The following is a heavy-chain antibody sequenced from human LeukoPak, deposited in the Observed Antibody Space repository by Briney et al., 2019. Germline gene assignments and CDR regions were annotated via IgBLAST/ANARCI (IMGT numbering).Heavy chain of an antibody. J-gene: IGHJ5*02. CDR1: GGSIGSYY. Sequence: SETLSLTCAVSGGSIGSYYWSWVRQPPGKGLEWIGYIHDSGSTKYNPSLKSRGTMSVDTSSNHLSLKLTSVTAADTAVYYCARGRSGGDWFDPWGQGTLVTVSS. CDR2: IHDSGST. V-gene: IGHV4-59*01. CDR3: ARGRSGGDWFDP. D-gene: IGHD3-10*01.